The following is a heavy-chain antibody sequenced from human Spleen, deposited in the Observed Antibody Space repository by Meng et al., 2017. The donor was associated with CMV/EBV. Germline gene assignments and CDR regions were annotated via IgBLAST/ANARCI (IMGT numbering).Heavy chain of an antibody. Sequence: MHWGRQAAGQGLEWMGWINPNSGGTNYARKFQGRVTITRDTSISTAYMELSRLRSDDTAVYYCAREGRVGDIVVVPAAQRRADWFDPWGQGTLVTVSS. J-gene: IGHJ5*02. CDR2: INPNSGGT. V-gene: IGHV1-2*02. D-gene: IGHD2-2*01. CDR3: AREGRVGDIVVVPAAQRRADWFDP.